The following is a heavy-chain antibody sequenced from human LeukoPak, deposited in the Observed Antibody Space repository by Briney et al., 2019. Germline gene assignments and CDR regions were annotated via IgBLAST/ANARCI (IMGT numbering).Heavy chain of an antibody. CDR1: GFTFSSYS. CDR2: ISSSSSYI. V-gene: IGHV3-21*01. Sequence: GGSLRLSCAASGFTFSSYSMNWVRQAPGKGLEWVSSISSSSSYIYYADSVKGRFTISRDNAKNSLYLQMNSLRAEDTAVYYCAKFGSSSWYCTYYYGMDVWGQGTTVIVSS. J-gene: IGHJ6*02. D-gene: IGHD6-13*01. CDR3: AKFGSSSWYCTYYYGMDV.